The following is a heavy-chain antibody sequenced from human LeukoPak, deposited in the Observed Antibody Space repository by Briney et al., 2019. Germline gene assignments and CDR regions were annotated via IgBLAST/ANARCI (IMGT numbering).Heavy chain of an antibody. J-gene: IGHJ4*02. CDR3: ARDPSRGLYYFDH. CDR1: GLIVSSNY. Sequence: GGSLRLSCAASGLIVSSNYMSWVRQAPGKGLEWVSALYSGGSIYYADSVKGRFTLSRDNSKNTLYLQMNSLRAEDTAVYYCARDPSRGLYYFDHWGQGALVTVSS. CDR2: LYSGGSI. D-gene: IGHD3/OR15-3a*01. V-gene: IGHV3-53*01.